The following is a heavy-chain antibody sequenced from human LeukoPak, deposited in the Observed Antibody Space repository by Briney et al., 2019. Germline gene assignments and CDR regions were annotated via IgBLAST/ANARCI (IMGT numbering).Heavy chain of an antibody. CDR2: IKQDGSDK. V-gene: IGHV3-7*03. J-gene: IGHJ3*02. CDR1: GFTFSSYW. D-gene: IGHD3-22*01. CDR3: AKYRSSGYYLVDAFDI. Sequence: GGSLRLSCAASGFTFSSYWMTWVRQAPGKGLEWVANIKQDGSDKYYVDSVKGRFTMSRDNAKNSLFLQMNSLRAEDTAVYYCAKYRSSGYYLVDAFDIWGQGTMVTVSS.